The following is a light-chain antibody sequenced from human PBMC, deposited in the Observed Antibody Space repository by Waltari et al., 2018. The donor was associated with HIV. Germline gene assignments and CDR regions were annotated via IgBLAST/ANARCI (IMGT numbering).Light chain of an antibody. Sequence: QSALPQPASVSGSPGQSITISCTGTSSDVGGYNYVSWYQQHPGKAPKLMSYDGSNRPSGVSNRFSGSKSGNTASLTSSGLQAEDEADYYCSSYTSSSALYVVFGGGTKLTVL. J-gene: IGLJ2*01. V-gene: IGLV2-14*03. CDR1: SSDVGGYNY. CDR2: DGS. CDR3: SSYTSSSALYVV.